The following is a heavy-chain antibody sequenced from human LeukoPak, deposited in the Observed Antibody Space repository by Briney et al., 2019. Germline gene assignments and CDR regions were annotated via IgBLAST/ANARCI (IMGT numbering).Heavy chain of an antibody. CDR1: GFTFSSYW. V-gene: IGHV3-7*01. Sequence: GGSLRLSCAASGFTFSSYWMSWVRQAPGKGLEWVANIKQDGSEKYYVDSVKGRFTISRDNAKNSLYLQMNSLRAEDTAAYYCARRPMITFGGVIDHDYWGQGTLVTVSS. J-gene: IGHJ4*02. D-gene: IGHD3-16*02. CDR2: IKQDGSEK. CDR3: ARRPMITFGGVIDHDY.